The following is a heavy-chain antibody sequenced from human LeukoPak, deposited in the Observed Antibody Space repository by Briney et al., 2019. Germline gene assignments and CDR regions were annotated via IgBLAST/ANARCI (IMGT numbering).Heavy chain of an antibody. J-gene: IGHJ4*02. CDR1: GFTFSNYW. Sequence: PGGSLRLSCAASGFTFSNYWMSWVRQAPGKGLEWVANIKQDGSEKYYVDSVKGRFTISRDNAKNSLYLQMNSLRAEDTAVYYCAKLYSSSWSRPLDYWGQGTLVTVSS. CDR3: AKLYSSSWSRPLDY. V-gene: IGHV3-7*03. CDR2: IKQDGSEK. D-gene: IGHD6-13*01.